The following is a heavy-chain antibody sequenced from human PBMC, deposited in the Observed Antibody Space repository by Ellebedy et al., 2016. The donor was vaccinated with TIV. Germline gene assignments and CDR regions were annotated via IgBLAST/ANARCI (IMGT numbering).Heavy chain of an antibody. J-gene: IGHJ4*02. CDR1: GLIFSNYF. Sequence: PGGSLRLSCAGSGLIFSNYFTSWVRQAPGKVPEWVSLIYASGATRYADSVKGRFTISRDNSKNTVDLQMNSLRADDTAVYYCASELVGTTDFDYWGQGTLVTVSS. D-gene: IGHD1-26*01. CDR3: ASELVGTTDFDY. V-gene: IGHV3-66*01. CDR2: IYASGAT.